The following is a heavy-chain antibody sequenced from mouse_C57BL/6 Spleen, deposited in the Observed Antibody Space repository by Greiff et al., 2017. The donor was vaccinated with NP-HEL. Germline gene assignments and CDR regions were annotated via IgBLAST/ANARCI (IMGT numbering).Heavy chain of an antibody. CDR1: GYTFTSYG. CDR3: ARGYYYARFDY. CDR2: IYPRSGNT. J-gene: IGHJ2*01. D-gene: IGHD1-1*01. Sequence: LQESGAKLARPGASVKLSCKASGYTFTSYGISWVKQRTGQGLEWIGEIYPRSGNTYYNEKFKGKATLTADKSSSTAYMELRSLTSEDSAVYFCARGYYYARFDYWGQGTTLTVSS. V-gene: IGHV1-81*01.